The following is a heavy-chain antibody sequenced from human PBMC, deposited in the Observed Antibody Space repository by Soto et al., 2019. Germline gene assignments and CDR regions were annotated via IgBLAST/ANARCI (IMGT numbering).Heavy chain of an antibody. CDR1: GYSFTSYW. V-gene: IGHV5-51*01. CDR2: IYPGDSDT. Sequence: PGESLKISCKGSGYSFTSYWIGWVRQMPGKGLEWMGIIYPGDSDTRYSPSFQGQVTISADKSISTAYLQWSSLKASDTAMYYCARDYYDSSGYPWSYYGMDVWGQGTTVTVS. CDR3: ARDYYDSSGYPWSYYGMDV. D-gene: IGHD3-22*01. J-gene: IGHJ6*02.